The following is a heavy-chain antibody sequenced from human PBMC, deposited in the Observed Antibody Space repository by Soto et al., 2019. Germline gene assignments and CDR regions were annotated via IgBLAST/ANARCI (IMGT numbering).Heavy chain of an antibody. Sequence: QVQLQESGPGPVRPSQTLSLICTVSGGSINSGDSYWNWIRQHPEKGLEWIGYINYRGSTFYNPSLKSRIIISVDTSKNQFSLKLSSVTAADTAVYYCARDAPGVAPYWGQGTLVTVSS. CDR3: ARDAPGVAPY. J-gene: IGHJ4*02. CDR1: GGSINSGDSY. D-gene: IGHD2-15*01. CDR2: INYRGST. V-gene: IGHV4-31*03.